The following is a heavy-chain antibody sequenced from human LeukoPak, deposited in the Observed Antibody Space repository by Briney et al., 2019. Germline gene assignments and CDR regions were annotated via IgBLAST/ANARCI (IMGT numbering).Heavy chain of an antibody. D-gene: IGHD2-15*01. CDR3: ARGRYCSADICSGGDAFDI. Sequence: SETLSLTCTVSGCYISTYYWSWIRQPAGKGLEWIGCIYPRGSTNYNPSLKSRVTMSVDTSKNQFSLKLTSVTAADTAVYYCARGRYCSADICSGGDAFDIWGQGTMVSVSS. CDR1: GCYISTYY. V-gene: IGHV4-4*07. J-gene: IGHJ3*02. CDR2: IYPRGST.